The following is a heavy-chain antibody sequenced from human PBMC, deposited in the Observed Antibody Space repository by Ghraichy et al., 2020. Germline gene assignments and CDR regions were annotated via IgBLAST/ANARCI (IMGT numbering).Heavy chain of an antibody. V-gene: IGHV4-59*08. CDR1: GASISAYY. D-gene: IGHD3-22*01. Sequence: SETLSLTCTVPGASISAYYWSWVRQPPGKGLEWIGFIYYSGSTYYKPSLKGRVTISVDRSKSQFSLKLSSVTAADTAVYYCASRGYYDSSGYYNFDYWGQGALVTGPS. CDR3: ASRGYYDSSGYYNFDY. CDR2: IYYSGST. J-gene: IGHJ4*02.